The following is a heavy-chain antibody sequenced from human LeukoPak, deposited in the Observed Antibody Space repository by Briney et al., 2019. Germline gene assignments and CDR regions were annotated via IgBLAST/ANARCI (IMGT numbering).Heavy chain of an antibody. V-gene: IGHV4-59*01. Sequence: PSETLSLTCTVSGGSISSYYWSWIRQPPGKGLEWIGYIYYSGSTNYNPSLKSRVTISVDTSKNQFSLKLSSVTAADTAVYYCARTGYSYNHWYFDLWGRGTLVTVSS. CDR2: IYYSGST. CDR1: GGSISSYY. CDR3: ARTGYSYNHWYFDL. D-gene: IGHD5-18*01. J-gene: IGHJ2*01.